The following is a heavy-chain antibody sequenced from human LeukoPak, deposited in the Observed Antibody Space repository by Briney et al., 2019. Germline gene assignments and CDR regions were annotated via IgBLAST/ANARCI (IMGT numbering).Heavy chain of an antibody. Sequence: ASVKVSCKASGYTFTGYYMHWVRQAPGQGLEWMGIINPSGGSTSYAQKFQGRVTMTRDMSTSTVYMELSSLRSEDTAVYYCAKGGSSSSSEANIYYYYYMDVWGKGTTVTVSS. CDR1: GYTFTGYY. CDR3: AKGGSSSSSEANIYYYYYMDV. CDR2: INPSGGST. D-gene: IGHD6-6*01. V-gene: IGHV1-46*01. J-gene: IGHJ6*03.